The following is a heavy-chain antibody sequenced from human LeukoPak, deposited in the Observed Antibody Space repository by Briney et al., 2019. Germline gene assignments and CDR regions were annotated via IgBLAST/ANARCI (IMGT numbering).Heavy chain of an antibody. Sequence: SVKVSCKASGGTFSSYAISWVRQAPGQGLEWMGGIIPIFGTANYAQKFQGRVTITTDESTSTAYMELSSLRSEDTAVYYCARLRGGPHIGSYGYYVDYWGQGTLVTVSS. CDR2: IIPIFGTA. CDR3: ARLRGGPHIGSYGYYVDY. CDR1: GGTFSSYA. D-gene: IGHD5-18*01. J-gene: IGHJ4*02. V-gene: IGHV1-69*05.